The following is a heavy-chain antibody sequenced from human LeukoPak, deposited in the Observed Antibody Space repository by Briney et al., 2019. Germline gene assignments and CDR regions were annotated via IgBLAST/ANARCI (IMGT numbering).Heavy chain of an antibody. CDR3: ARGPSYFQH. V-gene: IGHV6-1*01. CDR1: GDSVSSNSAT. J-gene: IGHJ1*01. CDR2: TYYRSKWYK. Sequence: SQTLSLTCAISGDSVSSNSATWNRIRQSPSRGLEWLGRTYYRSKWYKYYAVSVKGRITINPDTSKNQFSLQLNSVTPEDTAVYYCARGPSYFQHWGQGTLVTVSS.